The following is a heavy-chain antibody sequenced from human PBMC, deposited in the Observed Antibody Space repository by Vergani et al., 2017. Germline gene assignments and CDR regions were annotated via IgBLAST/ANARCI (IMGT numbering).Heavy chain of an antibody. CDR1: GASIRSSNYY. J-gene: IGHJ5*02. V-gene: IGHV4-39*01. D-gene: IGHD1-26*01. Sequence: QLQLQESGPGLVKPSANLSLTCSVSGASIRSSNYYWGLIRQPPGKGLEWIASIYYSGSTYYNPSLKSRVTISVDTSKNQFSLKLSSVTAADTAVYFCARHSTVGWDVKLGWIDPWGQGILVTVSS. CDR2: IYYSGST. CDR3: ARHSTVGWDVKLGWIDP.